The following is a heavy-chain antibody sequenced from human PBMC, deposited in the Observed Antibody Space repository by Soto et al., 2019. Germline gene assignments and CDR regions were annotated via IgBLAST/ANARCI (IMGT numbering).Heavy chain of an antibody. Sequence: PSETLSLTCAVSGGSISSGGYSWSWIRQPPGKGLEWIGYIYHSGSTYYNPSLKSRVTISVDRSKNQFSLKLSSVTAADTAVYYCARRRQWLVSYWGQGTLVTVSS. V-gene: IGHV4-30-2*01. J-gene: IGHJ4*02. CDR1: GGSISSGGYS. CDR2: IYHSGST. CDR3: ARRRQWLVSY. D-gene: IGHD6-19*01.